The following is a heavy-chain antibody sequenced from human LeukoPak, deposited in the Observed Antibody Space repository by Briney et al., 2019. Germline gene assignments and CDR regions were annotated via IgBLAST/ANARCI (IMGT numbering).Heavy chain of an antibody. CDR2: IKHTGSN. D-gene: IGHD5-18*01. V-gene: IGHV4-34*01. CDR1: CGSFCCFY. CDR3: ARVARGYSYGPLDY. J-gene: IGHJ4*02. Sequence: PSETLSLTCAVYCGSFCCFYWSWLRQPPGKGLEWLGEIKHTGSNNRHPSLKSRLTISVDTSKNHFSLKLRSVTAADTAVYYCARVARGYSYGPLDYWGQGTLVTVSS.